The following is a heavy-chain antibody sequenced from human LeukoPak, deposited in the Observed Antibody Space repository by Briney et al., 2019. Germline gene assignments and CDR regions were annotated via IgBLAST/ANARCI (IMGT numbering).Heavy chain of an antibody. CDR3: ARDLGSGSYPPYNWFDP. D-gene: IGHD3-10*01. V-gene: IGHV1-2*02. CDR2: INPNSGGT. Sequence: ASVKVSCKASGYTFTGYYMHWVRQAPGQGLEWMGWINPNSGGTNYAQKFQGRVTMTRDTSISTAYMELSRLRSDDTAVYYCARDLGSGSYPPYNWFDPWGQGTLVTVSS. CDR1: GYTFTGYY. J-gene: IGHJ5*02.